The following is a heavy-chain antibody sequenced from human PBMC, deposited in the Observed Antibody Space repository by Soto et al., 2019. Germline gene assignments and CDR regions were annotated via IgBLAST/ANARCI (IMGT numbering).Heavy chain of an antibody. CDR3: ARSLSGYDNRGGWFDP. D-gene: IGHD5-12*01. CDR1: GGSISSYY. Sequence: SETLSVTCTVSGGSISSYYWSWIRQPPGKGLEWIGYIYYSGSTNYNPSLKSRVTISVDTSKNQFSLKLSSVTAADTAVYYCARSLSGYDNRGGWFDPWGQGTQVTVSS. J-gene: IGHJ5*02. CDR2: IYYSGST. V-gene: IGHV4-59*08.